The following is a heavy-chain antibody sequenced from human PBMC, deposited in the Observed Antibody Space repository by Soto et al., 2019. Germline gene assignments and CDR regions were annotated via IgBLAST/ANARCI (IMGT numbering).Heavy chain of an antibody. Sequence: ASVKVSCKASGYTFTGYYMHWVRQAPGQGLEWMGWINPNSGGTNYAQKFQGWVTMTRDESTSTAYMELSSLRSEDTAVYYCARGGSSTYDYVWGSYNYWGQGTLVTVSS. CDR1: GYTFTGYY. V-gene: IGHV1-2*04. D-gene: IGHD3-16*01. J-gene: IGHJ4*02. CDR2: INPNSGGT. CDR3: ARGGSSTYDYVWGSYNY.